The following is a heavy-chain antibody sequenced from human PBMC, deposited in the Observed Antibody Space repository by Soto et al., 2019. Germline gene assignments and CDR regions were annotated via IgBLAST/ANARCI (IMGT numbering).Heavy chain of an antibody. J-gene: IGHJ6*02. Sequence: GGSLRLSCAASGFTFSSYAMHWVRQAPGKGLEWVAVISYDGSNKYYADSVKGRFTISRDNSKNTLYLQMNSLRAEDTAVYYCARGPDIVVVPAATNYYYGMDVWGQGTTVTVSS. D-gene: IGHD2-2*01. CDR1: GFTFSSYA. CDR3: ARGPDIVVVPAATNYYYGMDV. CDR2: ISYDGSNK. V-gene: IGHV3-30-3*01.